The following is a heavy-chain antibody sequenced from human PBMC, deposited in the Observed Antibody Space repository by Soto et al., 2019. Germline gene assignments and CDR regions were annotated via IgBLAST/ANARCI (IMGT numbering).Heavy chain of an antibody. V-gene: IGHV1-3*01. D-gene: IGHD2-21*02. CDR1: GYTFSSYA. CDR3: ARDRWVTTQGFDY. Sequence: GASVKVSCKASGYTFSSYAMHWVRQAPGQRLEWMGWINAGNGDTKYSQKFQGRVTTTRDTSANTAYMEMSSLRSEDTAVYYCARDRWVTTQGFDYWGQGTLVTVSS. CDR2: INAGNGDT. J-gene: IGHJ4*02.